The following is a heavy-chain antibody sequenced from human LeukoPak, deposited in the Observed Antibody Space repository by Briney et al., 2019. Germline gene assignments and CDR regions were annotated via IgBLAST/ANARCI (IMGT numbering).Heavy chain of an antibody. CDR3: AREGGSRCSSTSCFNFDY. D-gene: IGHD2-2*01. Sequence: PGGSLRRSCAASGFTFSDYYTSWIRQAPGKGLEWVSYISSSGSTIYYADSVKGRFTISRDNAKNSLYLQMNSLRAEDTAVYYCAREGGSRCSSTSCFNFDYWGQGTLVTVSS. J-gene: IGHJ4*02. V-gene: IGHV3-11*01. CDR1: GFTFSDYY. CDR2: ISSSGSTI.